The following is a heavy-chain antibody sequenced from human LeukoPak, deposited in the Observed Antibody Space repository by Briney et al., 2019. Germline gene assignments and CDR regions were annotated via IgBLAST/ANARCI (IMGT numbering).Heavy chain of an antibody. CDR1: VDTFSSYA. CDR2: IIPIFGTA. J-gene: IGHJ4*02. Sequence: GASVKVSCKASVDTFSSYAISWVRQAPGQGLEWMGGIIPIFGTANYAQKFQGRVTITADESTGTAYMELSSLRSEDTAVYYCVDSSGYYREFDYWGQGTLVTVSS. CDR3: VDSSGYYREFDY. D-gene: IGHD3-22*01. V-gene: IGHV1-69*13.